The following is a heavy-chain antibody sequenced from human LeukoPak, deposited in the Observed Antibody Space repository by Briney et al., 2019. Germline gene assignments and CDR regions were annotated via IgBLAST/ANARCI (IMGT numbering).Heavy chain of an antibody. CDR1: GYTFTSYG. Sequence: ASVKVSCKASGYTFTSYGISWVRQAPGQGLEWMGWISAYNGNTNYAQKLQGRVTMTTDTSTSTAYMELRSLRSDDTAVYYCARGHGFLEWSSLYYYYYMDVWGKGTTVTVSS. V-gene: IGHV1-18*01. J-gene: IGHJ6*03. CDR3: ARGHGFLEWSSLYYYYYMDV. CDR2: ISAYNGNT. D-gene: IGHD3-3*01.